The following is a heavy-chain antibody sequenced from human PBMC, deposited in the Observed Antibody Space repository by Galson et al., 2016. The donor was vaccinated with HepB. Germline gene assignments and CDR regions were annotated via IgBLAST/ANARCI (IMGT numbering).Heavy chain of an antibody. D-gene: IGHD3-10*01. J-gene: IGHJ3*02. Sequence: SLRLSCAASGFSFSDYYMSWIRQAPEKGLEWVSCISGNSSYIDYADSLRGRFTTSRDNVKNSLYLQMDSLRADDTGVYYCARGPAFDIWGQGTVVTISS. CDR3: ARGPAFDI. V-gene: IGHV3-11*06. CDR1: GFSFSDYY. CDR2: ISGNSSYI.